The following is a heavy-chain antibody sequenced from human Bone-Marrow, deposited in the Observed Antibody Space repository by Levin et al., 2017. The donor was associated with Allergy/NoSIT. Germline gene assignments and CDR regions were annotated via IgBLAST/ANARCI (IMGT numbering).Heavy chain of an antibody. CDR1: NGSISDYRDYY. V-gene: IGHV4-4*07. J-gene: IGHJ2*01. D-gene: IGHD4-23*01. CDR3: ARDPPIAPRWIDL. Sequence: SQTLSLTCTVSNGSISDYRDYYWSWIRQPAGKGLEWIGRFHTSGNTNYNPSLKSRVTMSLDPSKNLFSLRLTSVTAADPAPYFCARDPPIAPRWIDLGGRGTRVTVSS. CDR2: FHTSGNT.